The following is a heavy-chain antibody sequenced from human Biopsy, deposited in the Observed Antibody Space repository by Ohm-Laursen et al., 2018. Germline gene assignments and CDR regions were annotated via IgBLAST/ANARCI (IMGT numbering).Heavy chain of an antibody. J-gene: IGHJ6*02. CDR3: ARATNSTGWPYYYFYGMDV. V-gene: IGHV4-59*01. Sequence: GTLSLTCTVSGGSISSDYWSWIRQTPGKGLEWIGYIYYSGSTNYNPSLKSRVTISVDTSKNQLSLRLNSVTAADTAVYYCARATNSTGWPYYYFYGMDVWGQGTLVTVSS. CDR1: GGSISSDY. D-gene: IGHD2/OR15-2a*01. CDR2: IYYSGST.